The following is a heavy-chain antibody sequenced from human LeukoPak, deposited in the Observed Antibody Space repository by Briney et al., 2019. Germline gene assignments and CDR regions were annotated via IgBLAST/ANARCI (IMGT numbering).Heavy chain of an antibody. V-gene: IGHV3-7*03. Sequence: PGGSLRLSCAASGFTFSSHWMNWVRQAPGKGLEWVANIKQDESEKYYVDSVKGRFLISRDNAKNSLYLQMNSLRAEDTAVYYCARGRGNGYWGQGTLVTVSS. CDR3: ARGRGNGY. CDR2: IKQDESEK. CDR1: GFTFSSHW. J-gene: IGHJ4*02.